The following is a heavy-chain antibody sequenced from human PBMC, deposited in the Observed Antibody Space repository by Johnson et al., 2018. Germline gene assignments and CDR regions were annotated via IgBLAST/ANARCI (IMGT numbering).Heavy chain of an antibody. CDR1: GFSVTNNH. J-gene: IGHJ4*02. CDR3: AGDMTMRPHYLDN. Sequence: VQLVESGGGLVQPGGSLRLSCAATGFSVTNNHMSWVRQAPGKGLEWVAVSYYGGGTVYADSVQGRFTISRDYSRNTLYLQMHRLTTEDTAVFYCAGDMTMRPHYLDNWGQGTLVTVSS. CDR2: SYYGGGT. D-gene: IGHD4/OR15-4a*01. V-gene: IGHV3-66*02.